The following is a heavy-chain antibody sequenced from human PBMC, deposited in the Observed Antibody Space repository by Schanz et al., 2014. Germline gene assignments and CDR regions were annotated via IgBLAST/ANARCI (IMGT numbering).Heavy chain of an antibody. CDR3: ATSYSSSSYFYVMDV. J-gene: IGHJ6*02. CDR2: ISSGSSTI. Sequence: VQLVESGGGLIQPGGSLRLSCAASGFTVSSNYMSWVRQAPGKGLEWISYISSGSSTIHYADSVKGRFTISRDNAKNSLFLQMNSLRAEDTAIYYCATSYSSSSYFYVMDVWGQGTTVTVSS. V-gene: IGHV3-11*01. CDR1: GFTVSSNY. D-gene: IGHD6-6*01.